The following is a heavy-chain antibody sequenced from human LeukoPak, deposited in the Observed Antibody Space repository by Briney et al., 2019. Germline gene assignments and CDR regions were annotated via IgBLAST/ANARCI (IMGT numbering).Heavy chain of an antibody. CDR1: GGTFSSYA. V-gene: IGHV1-69*13. D-gene: IGHD3/OR15-3a*01. Sequence: ASVKVSCKASGGTFSSYAISWVRQAPGQGLEWMGGIIPIFGTANYAQKFQGRVTITADESTSTAYMELSSLRSEDTAVYYCARAWTSTYYYYYYVDVWGKGTTVTVSS. J-gene: IGHJ6*03. CDR2: IIPIFGTA. CDR3: ARAWTSTYYYYYYVDV.